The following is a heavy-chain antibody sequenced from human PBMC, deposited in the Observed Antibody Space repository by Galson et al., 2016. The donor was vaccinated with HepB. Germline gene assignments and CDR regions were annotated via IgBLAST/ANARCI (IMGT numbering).Heavy chain of an antibody. V-gene: IGHV3-30*03. Sequence: SLRLSCAVSGLTFSNYGMHWVRQAPGQGPEWVAVISYDGSNKFQRDSVRGPFTISRDNVKNTLYLHVNNLGPKDTAVYYCAIQNYGGTSPGGMDVWGQGTTVTVSS. D-gene: IGHD4-23*01. J-gene: IGHJ6*02. CDR3: AIQNYGGTSPGGMDV. CDR1: GLTFSNYG. CDR2: ISYDGSNK.